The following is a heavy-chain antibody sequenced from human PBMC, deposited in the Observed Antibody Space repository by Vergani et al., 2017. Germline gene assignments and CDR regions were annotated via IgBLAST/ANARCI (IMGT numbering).Heavy chain of an antibody. J-gene: IGHJ6*02. Sequence: EVQLVESGGGLVKPGGSLRLSCAASGFTFSSYSMNWVRQAPGKGLEWVSSISSSSSYIYYADSVKGRFTISRDNAKNSLYLQMNSLRAEDTAVYYCAGGGNTMVRGVAMDYYYGMDVWGQGTTVTVSS. CDR1: GFTFSSYS. CDR2: ISSSSSYI. D-gene: IGHD3-10*01. CDR3: AGGGNTMVRGVAMDYYYGMDV. V-gene: IGHV3-21*01.